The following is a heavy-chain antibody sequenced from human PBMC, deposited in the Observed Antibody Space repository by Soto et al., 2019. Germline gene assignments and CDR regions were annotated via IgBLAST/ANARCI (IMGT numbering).Heavy chain of an antibody. J-gene: IGHJ2*01. CDR1: GFTFNIYA. V-gene: IGHV3-23*01. D-gene: IGHD3-10*01. CDR2: LSGSGGDT. Sequence: EVQLLESGGGLVQPGGSLRLSCVASGFTFNIYAMNWVRQAPGKGLEGVSALSGSGGDTYYADSVKGRFTISRDNSKNTLYLQMNRLRAEDTAVYFCARGDSSSFVWFGELVPQLSLWGRGTLVIVSS. CDR3: ARGDSSSFVWFGELVPQLSL.